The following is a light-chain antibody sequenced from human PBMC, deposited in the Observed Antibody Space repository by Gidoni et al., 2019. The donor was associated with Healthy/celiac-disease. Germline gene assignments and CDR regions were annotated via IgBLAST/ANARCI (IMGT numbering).Light chain of an antibody. J-gene: IGKJ5*01. CDR3: QQRSNWPSIT. Sequence: EIVLTQSLATLSLSPGERATLSCRASQSVSSYLAWYQQKPGQAHRLLIYDASNRATGIPARFSGSGSGTDFTLTISSLEPEDFAVYYCQQRSNWPSITFGQGTRLEIK. CDR2: DAS. V-gene: IGKV3-11*01. CDR1: QSVSSY.